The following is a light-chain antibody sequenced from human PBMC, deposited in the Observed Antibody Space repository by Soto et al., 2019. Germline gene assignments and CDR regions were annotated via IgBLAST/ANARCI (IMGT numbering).Light chain of an antibody. Sequence: QSVLTQPLSVSGAPGQRVTISCTGSSSDIGAGYDVHWYQQLPGTAPKLLIYDNNNRPSGVPDRFSGSKSGTSASLAITGLQAEDEADYYCQSYDNSLSGSYVFGTGTKLTVL. CDR3: QSYDNSLSGSYV. V-gene: IGLV1-40*01. J-gene: IGLJ1*01. CDR1: SSDIGAGYD. CDR2: DNN.